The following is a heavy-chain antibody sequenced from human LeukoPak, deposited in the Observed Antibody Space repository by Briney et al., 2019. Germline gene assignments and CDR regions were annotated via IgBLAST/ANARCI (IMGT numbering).Heavy chain of an antibody. V-gene: IGHV3-66*01. D-gene: IGHD6-19*01. CDR2: IYSGGST. Sequence: GGSLRLSCAASGFTVSSNYMSWVRQAPGKGLEWVSVIYSGGSTDYTDSVKDRFTISRDNSKNTLYLQMNSLRVEDTAVYYCARAHSYSSGRTGHFDCWGQGTLVTVSS. CDR3: ARAHSYSSGRTGHFDC. CDR1: GFTVSSNY. J-gene: IGHJ4*02.